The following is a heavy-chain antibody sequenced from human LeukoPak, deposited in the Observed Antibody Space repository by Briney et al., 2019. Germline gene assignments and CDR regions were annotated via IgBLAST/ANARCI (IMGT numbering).Heavy chain of an antibody. Sequence: PGRSLRLSYASSGFTFNSYNMNGVRQAPGKGREWGSYISSSSNTIYYADSVKGRFTISRDNSKNSLYLQMNTLIPDDTAGYYCVRDELYYYDSSGYFSFASWGQGTLVTVS. CDR2: ISSSSNTI. CDR1: GFTFNSYN. V-gene: IGHV3-48*01. J-gene: IGHJ4*02. D-gene: IGHD3-22*01. CDR3: VRDELYYYDSSGYFSFAS.